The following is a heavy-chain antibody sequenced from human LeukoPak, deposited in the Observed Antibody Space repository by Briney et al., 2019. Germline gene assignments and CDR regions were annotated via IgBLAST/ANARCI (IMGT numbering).Heavy chain of an antibody. V-gene: IGHV3-66*01. CDR1: GFTVSSNY. CDR3: ARVRTGSGWYHLGAHYFDY. CDR2: IYSGDST. J-gene: IGHJ4*02. Sequence: GGSLRLSCAVSGFTVSSNYMSWVRQAPGKGLQWVSVIYSGDSTYYADSVKGRFTISRDNSKNTLYFQMNSLRAEDTAVYYCARVRTGSGWYHLGAHYFDYWGQGTLVTVSS. D-gene: IGHD6-19*01.